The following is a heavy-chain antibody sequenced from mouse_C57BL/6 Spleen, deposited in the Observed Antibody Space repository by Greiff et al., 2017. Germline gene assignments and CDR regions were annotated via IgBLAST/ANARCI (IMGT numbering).Heavy chain of an antibody. CDR3: ARTFDGSSSFAY. CDR2: IYPGNGDT. D-gene: IGHD1-1*01. Sequence: QVQLQQSGAELVRPGASVKMSCKASGYTFTSYNMHWVKQTPRQGLEWIGAIYPGNGDTSYTQKFKGKATLTVAKSSSTAYMQLSSLTSKDAAVYYCARTFDGSSSFAYWGQGTLVTVSA. J-gene: IGHJ3*01. V-gene: IGHV1-12*01. CDR1: GYTFTSYN.